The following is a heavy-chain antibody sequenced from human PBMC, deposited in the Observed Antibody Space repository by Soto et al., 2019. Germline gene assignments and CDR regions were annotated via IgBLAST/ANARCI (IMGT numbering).Heavy chain of an antibody. CDR1: GFTFSSYG. D-gene: IGHD3-22*01. CDR2: ISYDGSNK. Sequence: GGSLRLSCAASGFTFSSYGMHWVRQAPGKGLEWVAVISYDGSNKYYADSVKGRFTISRDNSKNTLYLQMNSLRAEDTAVYYCAKDGLLRLFLDYWGQGTLVTVSS. V-gene: IGHV3-30*18. J-gene: IGHJ4*02. CDR3: AKDGLLRLFLDY.